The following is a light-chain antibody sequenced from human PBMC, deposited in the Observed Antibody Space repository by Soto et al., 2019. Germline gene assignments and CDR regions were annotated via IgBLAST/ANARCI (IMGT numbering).Light chain of an antibody. CDR3: QQRSNCPWT. CDR2: DAS. Sequence: EIVLKQSPATLSLSPVERATLSCRISQSVSSYLAWYQQKPGQAPRLLIYDASNRATGVPARFSGSGSGTDFTLTISSLEPEDFAVYYCQQRSNCPWTFGQGTKVDIK. V-gene: IGKV3-11*01. J-gene: IGKJ1*01. CDR1: QSVSSY.